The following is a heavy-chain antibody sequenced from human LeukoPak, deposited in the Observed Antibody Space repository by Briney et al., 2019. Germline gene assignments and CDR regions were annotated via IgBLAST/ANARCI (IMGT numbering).Heavy chain of an antibody. J-gene: IGHJ4*02. V-gene: IGHV4-61*02. D-gene: IGHD5-24*01. CDR1: GGSISSGSYY. CDR3: AREGWLQGSQGY. Sequence: RSSETLSLTCTVSGGSISSGSYYWSWIRQPAGKGLEWIGRIYTSGSTNYNPSLKSRVTISVDTSKNQFSLKLNSVTAADTAVYYCAREGWLQGSQGYWSQGTLVTVSS. CDR2: IYTSGST.